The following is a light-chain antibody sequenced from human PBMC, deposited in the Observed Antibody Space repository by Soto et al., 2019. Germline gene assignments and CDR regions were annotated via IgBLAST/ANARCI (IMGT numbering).Light chain of an antibody. CDR1: QSVSSN. V-gene: IGKV3-15*01. CDR2: CAS. J-gene: IGKJ4*01. CDR3: QQYNNWPPLT. Sequence: EIVMTQSPATLSVSPGERATLSCRASQSVSSNLAWYQQQPGQAPRLLIYCASTRATGIPARFSGSGSGTEFTLTISSLQSEDFAVYYCQQYNNWPPLTFGGGTKVEIK.